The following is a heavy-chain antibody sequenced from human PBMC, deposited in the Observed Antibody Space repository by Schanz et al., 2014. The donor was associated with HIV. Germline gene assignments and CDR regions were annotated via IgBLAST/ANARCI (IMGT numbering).Heavy chain of an antibody. CDR1: GGTFMTYA. CDR3: ARDFNIGDQYYFDH. V-gene: IGHV1-69*06. Sequence: QVQLVQSGAEVKKPGSSVKVSCKASGGTFMTYAISWVRQAPGQGLEWMGGIIPVFGTTNYAQKFQGRVTITADKSTSTAYLELSSLRSEDTAVYFCARDFNIGDQYYFDHWGQGTLVTVSS. D-gene: IGHD2-21*02. J-gene: IGHJ4*02. CDR2: IIPVFGTT.